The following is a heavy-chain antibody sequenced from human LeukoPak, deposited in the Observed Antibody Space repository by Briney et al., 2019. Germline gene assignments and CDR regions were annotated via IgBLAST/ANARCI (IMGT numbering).Heavy chain of an antibody. Sequence: PSETLSLTCTVSGGSISSYYWSWIRQPPGKGLEWIGRIYTSGSTNYNPSLKSRVTMSVDTSKNQFSLKLSSVTAADTAVYYCARGKYYYDSSGYYRFDYWGQGTLVTVSS. J-gene: IGHJ4*02. CDR1: GGSISSYY. V-gene: IGHV4-4*07. D-gene: IGHD3-22*01. CDR2: IYTSGST. CDR3: ARGKYYYDSSGYYRFDY.